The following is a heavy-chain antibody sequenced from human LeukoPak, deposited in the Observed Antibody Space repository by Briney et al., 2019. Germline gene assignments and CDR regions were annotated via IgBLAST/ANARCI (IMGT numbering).Heavy chain of an antibody. D-gene: IGHD3-22*01. CDR3: ARTYSSGYYYVPTFDY. CDR1: GYTFTGYY. CDR2: INPNSGGT. Sequence: ASVKVSCKXSGYTFTGYYMHWVRQAPGQGLEWMGWINPNSGGTNYAQKFQGRVTMTRDTSISTAYMELSRLRSDDTAVYYCARTYSSGYYYVPTFDYWGQGTLVTVSS. V-gene: IGHV1-2*02. J-gene: IGHJ4*02.